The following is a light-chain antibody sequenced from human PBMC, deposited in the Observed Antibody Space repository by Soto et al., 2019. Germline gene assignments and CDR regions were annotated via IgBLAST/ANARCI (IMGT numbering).Light chain of an antibody. Sequence: AIRMTQSPSSFSASTGDRVTITCRASQGISSYLAWYQQKPGKAPKLLIYGASNLQSGVPSRFIGSGYATDFSLTISSLQPEDFATYYCQQTYKNSWTFGPGTKVDIK. V-gene: IGKV1-8*01. CDR3: QQTYKNSWT. CDR1: QGISSY. CDR2: GAS. J-gene: IGKJ3*01.